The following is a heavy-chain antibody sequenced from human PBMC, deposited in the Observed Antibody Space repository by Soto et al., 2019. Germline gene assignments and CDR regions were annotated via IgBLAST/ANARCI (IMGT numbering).Heavy chain of an antibody. D-gene: IGHD3-16*01. CDR3: ARVGGGYFDY. CDR2: ISTYSGNT. CDR1: GYTFTIYS. J-gene: IGHJ4*02. Sequence: QVQLAQSGAEVKKPGASVKVSCKASGYTFTIYSITWVRQAPGQGLEWVGWISTYSGNTNYAQKLQGRVSLTTDTPTTTAYMERRSLRSDDTAMYYCARVGGGYFDYWGQGTLVTVSS. V-gene: IGHV1-18*01.